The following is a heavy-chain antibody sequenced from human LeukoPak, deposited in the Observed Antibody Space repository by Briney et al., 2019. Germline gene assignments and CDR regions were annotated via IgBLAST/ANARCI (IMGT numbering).Heavy chain of an antibody. J-gene: IGHJ6*02. CDR1: GFTFSSYS. CDR3: ARDLLEPDYNYYGMDV. D-gene: IGHD5-24*01. Sequence: PGGSLRLSCAASGFTFSSYSMNWVRQAPGKGLEWVSYISSSSSTIYYADSVKGRFTISRDNAKNSLYLQMNSLRGEDTAVYYCARDLLEPDYNYYGMDVWGQGTTVTVSS. CDR2: ISSSSSTI. V-gene: IGHV3-48*04.